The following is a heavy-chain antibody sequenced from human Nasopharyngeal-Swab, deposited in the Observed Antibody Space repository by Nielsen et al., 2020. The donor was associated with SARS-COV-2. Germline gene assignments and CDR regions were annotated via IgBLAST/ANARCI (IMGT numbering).Heavy chain of an antibody. V-gene: IGHV3-30*03. J-gene: IGHJ6*02. D-gene: IGHD2/OR15-2a*01. CDR2: IPHDGRGN. CDR1: GFTFSSFG. Sequence: GESLKISCAASGFTFSSFGMHWVRQAPGKGLEWVAVIPHDGRGNVYADSVKGRFTISRDNSTLYLQMDSLRAEDTAVYYCARWNNRGAGGTYEMDVWGQGTTVTVSS. CDR3: ARWNNRGAGGTYEMDV.